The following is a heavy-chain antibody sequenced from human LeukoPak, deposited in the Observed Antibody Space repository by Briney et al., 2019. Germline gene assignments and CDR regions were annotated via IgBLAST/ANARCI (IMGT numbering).Heavy chain of an antibody. CDR3: ARDHHRYYDSSGYYLRVNAFDI. V-gene: IGHV4-39*07. J-gene: IGHJ3*02. CDR2: IYYSGST. D-gene: IGHD3-22*01. Sequence: GSLRLSCAASGFTFSSYGMSWVRQPPGKGLEWIGSIYYSGSTYYNPSLKSRVTISVDTSKNQFSLKLSSVTAADTAVYYCARDHHRYYDSSGYYLRVNAFDIWGQGTMVTVSS. CDR1: GFTFSSYG.